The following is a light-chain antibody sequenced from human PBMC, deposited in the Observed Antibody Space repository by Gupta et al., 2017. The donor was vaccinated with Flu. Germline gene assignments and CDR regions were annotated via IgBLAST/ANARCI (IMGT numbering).Light chain of an antibody. CDR2: GNA. Sequence: QSVLTQPPSESGAPRAEGHHLLHCEQLQIGAGFDVHWYQQVPGTAPKLLIYGNANRPSGVPDRFSGSKSGTSASLAITGLQAEDEADYYCQSFDNSLSGSVFGGGTKLTVL. CDR3: QSFDNSLSGSV. CDR1: LQIGAGFD. V-gene: IGLV1-40*01. J-gene: IGLJ3*02.